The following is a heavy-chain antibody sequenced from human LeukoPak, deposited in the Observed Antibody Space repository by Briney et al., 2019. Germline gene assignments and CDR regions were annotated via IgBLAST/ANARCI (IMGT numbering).Heavy chain of an antibody. Sequence: GGSLRLSCAASGFTFSNSAMSWVRQAPGKGLEWVSTPSGSGITTYYADSVKGRFTISRDNSKNTLYLQMNSLRAEDTAVYYCAKGIYSSGWSYFDYWGHGTLVTVSS. V-gene: IGHV3-23*01. J-gene: IGHJ4*01. CDR2: PSGSGITT. D-gene: IGHD6-19*01. CDR3: AKGIYSSGWSYFDY. CDR1: GFTFSNSA.